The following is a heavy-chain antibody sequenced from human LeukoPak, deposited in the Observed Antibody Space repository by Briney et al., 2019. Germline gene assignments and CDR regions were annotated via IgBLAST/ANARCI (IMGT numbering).Heavy chain of an antibody. CDR3: ASMLVAGDFDY. CDR2: IRYDGSNE. J-gene: IGHJ4*02. V-gene: IGHV3-30*02. CDR1: GFTFSNYG. Sequence: PGGSLRLSRAASGFTFSNYGLHWVRQAPGKGLEWVAFIRYDGSNEYYANSVKGRFTISRDNSKNTLYLQMNSLRPEDTAVYYCASMLVAGDFDYWGQGTLVTVSS. D-gene: IGHD6-19*01.